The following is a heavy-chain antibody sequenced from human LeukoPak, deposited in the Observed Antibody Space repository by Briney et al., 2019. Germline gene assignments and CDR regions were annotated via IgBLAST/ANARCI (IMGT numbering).Heavy chain of an antibody. V-gene: IGHV4-59*01. J-gene: IGHJ4*02. CDR1: GGSISSYY. D-gene: IGHD2-2*01. CDR3: ARESSDIVVVPAAYYFDY. Sequence: SETLSLTCTVSGGSISSYYWSWIRQPPGKGLEWIGYIYYSGSTNYNPSLKSRVTISVDTSKNQFSLKLSSVTAADTAVYYCARESSDIVVVPAAYYFDYWGQGTLVTVSS. CDR2: IYYSGST.